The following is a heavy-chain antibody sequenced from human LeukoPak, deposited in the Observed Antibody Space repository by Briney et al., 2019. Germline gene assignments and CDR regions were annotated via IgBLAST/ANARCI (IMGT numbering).Heavy chain of an antibody. J-gene: IGHJ4*02. CDR1: GFTFDNYA. Sequence: GGSLRLSCAASGFTFDNYAMTWVRQAPGKGLEWVGRIKSKTDGGTTDYAAPVKGRFTISRDDSKNTLYLQMNSLKTEDTAVYYCTTDYYDSSGYSTGYCFDYWGQGTLVTVSS. CDR3: TTDYYDSSGYSTGYCFDY. D-gene: IGHD3-22*01. V-gene: IGHV3-15*01. CDR2: IKSKTDGGTT.